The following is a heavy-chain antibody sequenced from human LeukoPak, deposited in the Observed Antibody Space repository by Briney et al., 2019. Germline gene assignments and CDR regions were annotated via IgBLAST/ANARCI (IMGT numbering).Heavy chain of an antibody. CDR2: INGYGSIT. D-gene: IGHD4-17*01. V-gene: IGHV3-74*01. Sequence: GGSLRLSCAASGFTFETYWMHWVRQAPGKGLEWVSCINGYGSITNYADSVRGRFTISRDNAKNTLYLQMNSLRVEDTAVYYCARDDPTVTTGPPVGSWGQGTLVTVSS. CDR3: ARDDPTVTTGPPVGS. J-gene: IGHJ4*02. CDR1: GFTFETYW.